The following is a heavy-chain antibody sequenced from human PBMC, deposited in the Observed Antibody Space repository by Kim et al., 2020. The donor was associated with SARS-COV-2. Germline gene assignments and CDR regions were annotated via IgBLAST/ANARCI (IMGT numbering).Heavy chain of an antibody. Sequence: GGSLRLSCAASGFTFSDAWMTWVRQAPGKGLEWVGRIKSETDGGTTEYAALVKGRFTISRDDSKSTLYLQMNSLKTEDTAVYYCSTSVRWVPVPAMGNWGQGTLVTVSA. CDR3: STSVRWVPVPAMGN. D-gene: IGHD2-21*02. CDR1: GFTFSDAW. J-gene: IGHJ4*02. CDR2: IKSETDGGTT. V-gene: IGHV3-15*01.